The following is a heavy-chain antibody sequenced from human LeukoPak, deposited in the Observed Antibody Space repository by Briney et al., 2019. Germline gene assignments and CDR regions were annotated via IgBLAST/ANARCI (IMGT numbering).Heavy chain of an antibody. D-gene: IGHD4-17*01. V-gene: IGHV3-48*01. CDR1: GFSFSSYS. J-gene: IGHJ4*02. Sequence: PGGSLSLSCAASGFSFSSYSMNWVRQAPGKGLEWVSYISSSSSTVYYADSVKGRFTISRDNAKNSLYLQMDSLRAEDTAVYYCARDFADYDGTYYFDYWGQGTLVTVSS. CDR3: ARDFADYDGTYYFDY. CDR2: ISSSSSTV.